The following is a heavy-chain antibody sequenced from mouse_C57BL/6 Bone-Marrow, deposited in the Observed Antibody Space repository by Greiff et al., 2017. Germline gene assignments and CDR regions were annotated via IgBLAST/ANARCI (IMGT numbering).Heavy chain of an antibody. Sequence: EVQLQQSGAELVRPGASVKLSCTASGFNIKDDYMHWVKQRPEQGLEWIGWIDPENGDTEYASKFQGKATITAYTSSNTAYLQLSSLTSEDTAVYYCTTGYGSYYYAMDYWGQGTSVTVSS. J-gene: IGHJ4*01. V-gene: IGHV14-4*01. CDR1: GFNIKDDY. CDR3: TTGYGSYYYAMDY. CDR2: IDPENGDT. D-gene: IGHD1-1*01.